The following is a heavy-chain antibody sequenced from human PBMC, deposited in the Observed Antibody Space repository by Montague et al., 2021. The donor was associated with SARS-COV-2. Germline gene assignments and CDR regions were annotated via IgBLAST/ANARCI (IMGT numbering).Heavy chain of an antibody. Sequence: SETLSLTCTVSGDSMNNYYWSWIRQPPGKGLEWIGYINYSGSTHYNPSLQSRVTLSKDTSKNQFSPRLTSVTAADTAMYFCARAPIYRSSWYAYFDYWGQGTLVTVSS. CDR2: INYSGST. D-gene: IGHD6-13*01. CDR3: ARAPIYRSSWYAYFDY. CDR1: GDSMNNYY. J-gene: IGHJ4*02. V-gene: IGHV4-59*01.